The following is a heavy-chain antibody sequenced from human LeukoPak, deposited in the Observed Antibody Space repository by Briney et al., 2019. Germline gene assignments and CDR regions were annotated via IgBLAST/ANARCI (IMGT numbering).Heavy chain of an antibody. CDR1: GGSFSGYY. V-gene: IGHV4-34*01. J-gene: IGHJ4*02. CDR3: ARHLSAKKRLVTALFFDY. Sequence: PSETLFLTCAVYGGSFSGYYWSWIRQPPGKGLEWIGEINHSGSTNYNPSLKSRVTISVDTSKNQFSLKLSSVTAADTAVYYCARHLSAKKRLVTALFFDYWGQGTLVTVSS. D-gene: IGHD2-21*02. CDR2: INHSGST.